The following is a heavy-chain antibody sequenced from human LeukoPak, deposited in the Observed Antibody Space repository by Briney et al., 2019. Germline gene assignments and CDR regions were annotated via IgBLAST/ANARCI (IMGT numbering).Heavy chain of an antibody. CDR3: ARAGDSSGWFWQY. J-gene: IGHJ4*02. CDR1: GGSISSYY. CDR2: IHYTGGT. Sequence: SETLSLTCTVSGGSISSYYWSWIRQSPGKGLEWIGRIHYTGGTSYNPSLKSRLTVSLDTSKNQFSLKLSSVTAADTAVYYCARAGDSSGWFWQYWGQGTLVTVSS. V-gene: IGHV4-59*01. D-gene: IGHD6-13*01.